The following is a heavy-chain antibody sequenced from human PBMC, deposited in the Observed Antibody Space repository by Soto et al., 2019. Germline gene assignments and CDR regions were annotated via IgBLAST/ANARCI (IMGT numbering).Heavy chain of an antibody. CDR1: GGSIGNSY. D-gene: IGHD6-13*01. CDR3: ARHSSSWPIFDY. J-gene: IGHJ4*02. CDR2: IYYSGSS. Sequence: SETLSLTCTVSGGSIGNSYWSWIRQSPGKGLEWIGYIYYSGSSNYNPSLKSRVSISVDTSKNQFSLKLSSVTAADTAVYYCARHSSSWPIFDYWGQGTLVTVS. V-gene: IGHV4-59*08.